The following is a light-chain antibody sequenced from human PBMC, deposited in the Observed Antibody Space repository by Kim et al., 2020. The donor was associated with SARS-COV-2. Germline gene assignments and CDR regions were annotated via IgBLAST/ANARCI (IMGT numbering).Light chain of an antibody. Sequence: SPWERDTRSCRASQSVSSSYLAWYQQKPGQAPRLLIYGASSRATGIPDRFSDSGSGTDFTLTISRLEPEDFAVYYCQQYGSSPWTFGQGTKVDIK. CDR2: GAS. J-gene: IGKJ1*01. CDR1: QSVSSSY. V-gene: IGKV3-20*01. CDR3: QQYGSSPWT.